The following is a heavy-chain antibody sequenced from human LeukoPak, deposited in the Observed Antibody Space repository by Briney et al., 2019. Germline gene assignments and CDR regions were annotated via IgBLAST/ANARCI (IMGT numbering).Heavy chain of an antibody. J-gene: IGHJ6*02. Sequence: GGSLRLSCAASGFTFSNYWMHWVRQAPGKGLVWVSRINSDGSSTTYADSVKGRFTISRDNAKNTLYPQMNSLRAEDTAVYFCARDYGRSRDYGMDVWGQGTTATVSS. V-gene: IGHV3-74*01. CDR1: GFTFSNYW. CDR2: INSDGSST. D-gene: IGHD3-10*01. CDR3: ARDYGRSRDYGMDV.